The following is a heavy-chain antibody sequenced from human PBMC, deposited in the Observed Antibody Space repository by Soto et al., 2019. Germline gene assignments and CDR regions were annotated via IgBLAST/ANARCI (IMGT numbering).Heavy chain of an antibody. D-gene: IGHD6-13*01. CDR2: INAGNGNT. CDR3: ARGEVSAAAGSYYYGMDV. J-gene: IGHJ6*02. Sequence: ASVKVSCKASGYTFTSYAMHWVRQAPGQRLEWMGWINAGNGNTKYSQKFQGRVTITRDTSASTAYMELSSLRSEDTAVYYCARGEVSAAAGSYYYGMDVWGQGTTVTVSS. V-gene: IGHV1-3*01. CDR1: GYTFTSYA.